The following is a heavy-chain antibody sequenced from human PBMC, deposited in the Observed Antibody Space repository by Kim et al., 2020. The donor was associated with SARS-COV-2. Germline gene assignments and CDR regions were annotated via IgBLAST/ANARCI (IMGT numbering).Heavy chain of an antibody. CDR3: ARDSKRRDDNCYNDYGLYV. D-gene: IGHD2-2*02. CDR1: GFTFSTYW. CDR2: IWEDGRDK. V-gene: IGHV3-7*01. Sequence: GGSLRLSCEASGFTFSTYWMSWVRQAPGKGLEWVANIWEDGRDKYYVDSWKGRFAISRDNAKNSLYLQMNSLGAEDTAIYYCARDSKRRDDNCYNDYGLYVWGQGTTVTVSS. J-gene: IGHJ6*02.